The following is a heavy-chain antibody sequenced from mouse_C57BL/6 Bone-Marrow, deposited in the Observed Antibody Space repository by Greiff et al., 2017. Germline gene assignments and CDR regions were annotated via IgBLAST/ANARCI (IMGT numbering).Heavy chain of an antibody. D-gene: IGHD2-3*01. J-gene: IGHJ3*01. V-gene: IGHV1-42*01. Sequence: EVKLMESGPELVKPGASVKISCKASGYSFTGYYMNWVKQSPEKSLEWIGEINPSTGGTTYNQKFKAKATLTVDKSSSTAYMQLKSLTSEDSAVYYCASGEVYDGYFAWFADWGQGTLVTVSA. CDR1: GYSFTGYY. CDR2: INPSTGGT. CDR3: ASGEVYDGYFAWFAD.